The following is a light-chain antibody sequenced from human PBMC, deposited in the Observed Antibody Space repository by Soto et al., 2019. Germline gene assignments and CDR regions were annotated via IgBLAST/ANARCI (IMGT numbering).Light chain of an antibody. CDR2: DVS. J-gene: IGLJ1*01. V-gene: IGLV2-14*03. CDR3: SSYTTSNTRQIV. CDR1: SSDVVGYNY. Sequence: QSALTQPASVSGSPGQSITISRPGTSSDVVGYNYVSWYQHHPGKAPKLMIYDVSNRPSGVSNRFSGSKSGNTASLTISGLQPEDEADYYCSSYTTSNTRQIVFGTGTKVTVL.